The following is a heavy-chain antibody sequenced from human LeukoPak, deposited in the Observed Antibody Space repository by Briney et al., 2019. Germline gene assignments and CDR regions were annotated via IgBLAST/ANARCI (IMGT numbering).Heavy chain of an antibody. V-gene: IGHV4-34*01. Sequence: SETLSLTCAVYGGSFSGCYWSWIRQPPGKGLEWIGEINHSGSTNYNPSLKSRVTISVDTSKNQFSLKLSSVTAADTAVYYCAAVSHGRGFDPWGQGTLVTGSS. CDR3: AAVSHGRGFDP. CDR1: GGSFSGCY. J-gene: IGHJ5*02. CDR2: INHSGST. D-gene: IGHD4-23*01.